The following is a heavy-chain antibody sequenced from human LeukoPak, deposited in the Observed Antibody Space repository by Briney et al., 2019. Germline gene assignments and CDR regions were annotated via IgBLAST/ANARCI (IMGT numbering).Heavy chain of an antibody. CDR1: GGSISSSSYY. D-gene: IGHD3-10*01. CDR3: AKGDTMVRGVIIIKGFDY. J-gene: IGHJ4*02. CDR2: TYYSGST. V-gene: IGHV4-39*01. Sequence: KPSETLSLTCTVSGGSISSSSYYWGWIRQPPGKGLEWIGSTYYSGSTYYDPSLKSRVTISVDTSKNQFSLKLSSVTAADTAVYYCAKGDTMVRGVIIIKGFDYWGQGTLVTVSS.